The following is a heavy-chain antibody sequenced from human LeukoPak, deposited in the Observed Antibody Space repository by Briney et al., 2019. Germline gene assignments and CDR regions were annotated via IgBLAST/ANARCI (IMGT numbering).Heavy chain of an antibody. J-gene: IGHJ6*02. Sequence: SQTLSLTCTVSGGSISSGGYYWSWIRQHPGKGLEWIGYIYYSGSTYYNPSLKSRVTISVDTSKNQFSLKLSSVTAADTAVYYCARGRSGDGYNFIPYYYYGMDVWGQGTTVTVSS. D-gene: IGHD5-12*01. CDR1: GGSISSGGYY. CDR2: IYYSGST. CDR3: ARGRSGDGYNFIPYYYYGMDV. V-gene: IGHV4-31*03.